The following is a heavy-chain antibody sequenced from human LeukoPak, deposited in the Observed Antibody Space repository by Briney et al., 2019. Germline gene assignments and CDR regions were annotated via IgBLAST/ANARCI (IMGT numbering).Heavy chain of an antibody. CDR1: GFTFSNFW. Sequence: GSLRLSCAVSGFTFSNFWMSWVRQAPGRGLEWVANIHPEGNEKYHVESVKGRFTISRDNTKNLLFLQMNGLRVEDTAVYYCARGGDFSGDHWGQGTLVTVSS. D-gene: IGHD2/OR15-2a*01. J-gene: IGHJ4*02. CDR3: ARGGDFSGDH. V-gene: IGHV3-7*04. CDR2: IHPEGNEK.